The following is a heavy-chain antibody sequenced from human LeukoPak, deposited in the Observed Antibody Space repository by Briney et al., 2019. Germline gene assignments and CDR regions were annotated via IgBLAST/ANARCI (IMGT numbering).Heavy chain of an antibody. CDR3: ASPHQNCSSTSCYKREGDYYYYMDV. D-gene: IGHD2-2*02. CDR1: GYTFTSYG. CDR2: ISAYNGNT. V-gene: IGHV1-18*01. Sequence: GASVKVSCKASGYTFTSYGISWVRQAPGQGLEWMGWISAYNGNTNYAQKLQGRVTMTTDTSTSTAYMELRSLRSDDTAVYYCASPHQNCSSTSCYKREGDYYYYMDVWGKGTTVTVSS. J-gene: IGHJ6*03.